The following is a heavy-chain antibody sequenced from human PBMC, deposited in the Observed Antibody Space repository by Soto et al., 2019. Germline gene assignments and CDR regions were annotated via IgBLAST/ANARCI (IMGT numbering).Heavy chain of an antibody. V-gene: IGHV3-23*01. CDR2: ISGRSTVP. CDR3: AKGGPFTGGFDP. J-gene: IGHJ5*02. Sequence: EGQLLQSGGDLVLPGGSLRLSCAGSGLTLRSYAMTWIRQTPEKGLEWVSTISGRSTVPSYADSVNGRFAVSRDNSQNTVYLQMNSLRPDDTATYYCAKGGPFTGGFDPWGQGSLVTVSS. D-gene: IGHD3-16*01. CDR1: GLTLRSYA.